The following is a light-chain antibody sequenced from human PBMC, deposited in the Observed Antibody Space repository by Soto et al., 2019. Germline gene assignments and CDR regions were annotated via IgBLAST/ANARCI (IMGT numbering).Light chain of an antibody. V-gene: IGKV3-15*01. J-gene: IGKJ2*01. CDR2: GAS. Sequence: EIEMTQSPATLSVSPGERATLSCRASQSVSSNLAWYQQKPGQAPGLLIYGASTRATGIPARFSGSGSGTEFTLTISSLQSEDFAVYYCQQYGSSPYTFGRGTKVEIK. CDR1: QSVSSN. CDR3: QQYGSSPYT.